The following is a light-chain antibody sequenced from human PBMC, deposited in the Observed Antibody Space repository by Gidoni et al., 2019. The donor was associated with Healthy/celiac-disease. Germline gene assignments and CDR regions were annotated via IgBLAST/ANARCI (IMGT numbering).Light chain of an antibody. CDR3: QTWGTGIKGV. Sequence: QLVLTQSPSASASLGASVKLTCTLSSGHSSYAIAWHQQQPGKGPRYLMQLTSDGSHSKGDGIPDRFSGSSSGAERYLTISSLQSEDEADYYCQTWGTGIKGVFGGGTKLTVL. J-gene: IGLJ3*02. CDR1: SGHSSYA. CDR2: LTSDGSH. V-gene: IGLV4-69*01.